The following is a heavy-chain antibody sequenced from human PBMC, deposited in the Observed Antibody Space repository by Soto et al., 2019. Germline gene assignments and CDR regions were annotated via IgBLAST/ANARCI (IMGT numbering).Heavy chain of an antibody. D-gene: IGHD6-13*01. J-gene: IGHJ4*02. CDR3: AKDSAKIAAAGTPLDY. V-gene: IGHV3-30*18. CDR1: GFTFSSYG. CDR2: ISYDGSNK. Sequence: GGSLRLSCAASGFTFSSYGMHWVRQAPGKGLEWVAVISYDGSNKYYADSVKGRFTISRDNSKNTLYLQMNSLRAEDTAVYYCAKDSAKIAAAGTPLDYWGQGTLVTVSS.